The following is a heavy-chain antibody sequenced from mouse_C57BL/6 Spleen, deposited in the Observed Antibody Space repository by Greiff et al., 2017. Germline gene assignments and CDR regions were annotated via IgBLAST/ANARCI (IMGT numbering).Heavy chain of an antibody. Sequence: SGPVLVKPGASVKMSCKASGYTFTDYYMNWVKQSHGKSLEWIGVINPYNGGTSYNQKFKGKATLTVDKSSSTAYLELHSLTSADSAVYYCARDYSNYVGAMDYWCQGTSVTVSS. CDR3: ARDYSNYVGAMDY. D-gene: IGHD2-5*01. V-gene: IGHV1-19*01. CDR1: GYTFTDYY. CDR2: INPYNGGT. J-gene: IGHJ4*01.